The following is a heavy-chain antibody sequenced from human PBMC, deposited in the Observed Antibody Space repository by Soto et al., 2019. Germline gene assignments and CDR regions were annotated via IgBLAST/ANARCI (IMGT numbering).Heavy chain of an antibody. D-gene: IGHD4-17*01. J-gene: IGHJ2*01. Sequence: EVQLLESGGGLVQPGGSLRLSCAASGFTFSSYAMSWVRQAPGKGLEWVSAISGSGGSTYYADSVKGRFTISRDNSKNELYLQVNSLRDEDTAVYYCASAMTTVLRWYFDLWGRGTLVTVSS. V-gene: IGHV3-23*01. CDR1: GFTFSSYA. CDR2: ISGSGGST. CDR3: ASAMTTVLRWYFDL.